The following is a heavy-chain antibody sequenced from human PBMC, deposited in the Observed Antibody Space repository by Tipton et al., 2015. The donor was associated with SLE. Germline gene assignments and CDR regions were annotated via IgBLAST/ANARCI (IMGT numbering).Heavy chain of an antibody. V-gene: IGHV4-39*01. D-gene: IGHD3-16*01. J-gene: IGHJ5*02. CDR1: GGSISSYY. Sequence: TLSLTCTVSGGSISSYYWGWIRQPPGKGLEWIGSIYYSGSTYYNPSLKSRVTISVDTSKNQFSLKLSSVTAADTAVYYCASQAGGGGFHWFDPWGQGTLVTISS. CDR2: IYYSGST. CDR3: ASQAGGGGFHWFDP.